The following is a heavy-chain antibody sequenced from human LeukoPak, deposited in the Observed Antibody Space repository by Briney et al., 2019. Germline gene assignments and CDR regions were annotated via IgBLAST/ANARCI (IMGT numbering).Heavy chain of an antibody. V-gene: IGHV3-30*18. Sequence: GGSLRLSCAASGFTFSSYGTHWVRQAPGKGLEWVAVISYDGGNKYYADSVKGRFTISRDNSKNTLYLQMNSLRAEDTAVYYCAKESLRVTSFDYWGQGTLVTVSS. J-gene: IGHJ4*02. CDR1: GFTFSSYG. CDR3: AKESLRVTSFDY. CDR2: ISYDGGNK. D-gene: IGHD2-21*02.